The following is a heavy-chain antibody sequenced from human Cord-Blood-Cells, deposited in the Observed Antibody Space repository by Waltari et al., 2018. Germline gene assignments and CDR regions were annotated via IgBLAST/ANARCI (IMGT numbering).Heavy chain of an antibody. CDR3: AGDRIAARYFDY. J-gene: IGHJ4*02. D-gene: IGHD6-6*01. V-gene: IGHV3-21*01. CDR1: GFTSRSFS. Sequence: EVRLVESGGGLVKPGGSLRLSCAAAGFTSRSFSMNWSPQAPGKGREWVSSISSSRRYIYYAESVKGRFTNSRDNAKNSLYLQMNSLRAEDTAVYYCAGDRIAARYFDYWGQGTLVTVSS. CDR2: ISSSRRYI.